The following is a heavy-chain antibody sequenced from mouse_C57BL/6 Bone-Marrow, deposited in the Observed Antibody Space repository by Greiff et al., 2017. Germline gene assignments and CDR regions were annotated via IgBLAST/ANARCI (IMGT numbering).Heavy chain of an antibody. J-gene: IGHJ4*01. CDR1: GYTFTSYW. CDR2: IDPSDSYT. V-gene: IGHV1-69*01. Sequence: QVQLQQPGAELVMPGASVKLSCKASGYTFTSYWMHWVKQRPGQGLEWIGEIDPSDSYTNSNQKFKGKSTLTVDKSSSTAYMQLSSLTSEDSAVYYCAREWGAMDYGGQGTSVTVSS. CDR3: AREWGAMDY.